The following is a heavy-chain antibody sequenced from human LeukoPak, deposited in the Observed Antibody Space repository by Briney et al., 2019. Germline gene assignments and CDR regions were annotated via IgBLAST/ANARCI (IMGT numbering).Heavy chain of an antibody. CDR2: ISYSGST. V-gene: IGHV4-59*08. Sequence: SETPSPTCTVSGGSIRSYYWSWIRQPPGQGLEWIGYISYSGSTNYNPSLKSRLTMSVDTAKNQFSLKLSSVTAADTAVYYCARHVSSASLSMDVWGKGTTVTVSS. D-gene: IGHD2-2*01. J-gene: IGHJ6*04. CDR1: GGSIRSYY. CDR3: ARHVSSASLSMDV.